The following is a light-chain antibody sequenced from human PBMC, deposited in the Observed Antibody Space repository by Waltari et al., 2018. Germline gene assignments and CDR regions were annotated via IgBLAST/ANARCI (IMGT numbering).Light chain of an antibody. CDR3: QQRSNWPLT. V-gene: IGKV3-11*01. CDR1: QSVSSY. Sequence: EIVLTQSPATLYLSPGERATLTCRASQSVSSYLAWYQQKPGQAPRLLIYDASNRATGIPARFSGSGSGTDFTLTISSLEPEDFAVYYCQQRSNWPLTFGQGTRLEIK. J-gene: IGKJ5*01. CDR2: DAS.